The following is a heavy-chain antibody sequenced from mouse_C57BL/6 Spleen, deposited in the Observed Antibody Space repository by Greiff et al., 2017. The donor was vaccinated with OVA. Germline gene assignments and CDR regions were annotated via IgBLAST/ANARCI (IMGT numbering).Heavy chain of an antibody. CDR3: ATIYYGSSYGFAY. CDR2: LNTNYGTT. J-gene: IGHJ3*01. D-gene: IGHD1-1*01. Sequence: VQLMESGPELVKPGASVKISCKASGYSFTDYNMNWVKQSNGKSLEWIGVLNTNYGTTSYNQTFKGKATVTVDQSSSTAYMQLNSLTSEDSAVYYCATIYYGSSYGFAYWGQGTLVTVSA. CDR1: GYSFTDYN. V-gene: IGHV1-39*01.